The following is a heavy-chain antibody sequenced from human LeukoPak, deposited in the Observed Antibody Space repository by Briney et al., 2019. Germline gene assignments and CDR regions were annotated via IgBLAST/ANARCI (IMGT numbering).Heavy chain of an antibody. Sequence: GGSLRLSCAASGFTFGTYWMHWVRQVPGKGLVWVSGIDSDGRTTKYADSVRGRFTISRDNAKNKLYLQMNSLRAEDTAVYHCAREDRSSGFYGLDYWGQGTLVTVSS. CDR1: GFTFGTYW. CDR3: AREDRSSGFYGLDY. J-gene: IGHJ4*02. CDR2: IDSDGRTT. V-gene: IGHV3-74*03. D-gene: IGHD6-19*01.